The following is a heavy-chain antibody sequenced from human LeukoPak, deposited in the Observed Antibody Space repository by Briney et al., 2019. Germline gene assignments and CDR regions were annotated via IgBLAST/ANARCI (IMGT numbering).Heavy chain of an antibody. D-gene: IGHD2-15*01. J-gene: IGHJ6*02. CDR3: ARALTQPYCSGGSCYPIYYYYGMDV. V-gene: IGHV3-21*01. CDR1: GFTFSSYS. Sequence: GGSLRLSCAASGFTFSSYSMNWVRQAPGKGLEWVSSISSSSYIYYADSVKGRFTISRDNAKNSLYLQMNSLRAEDTAVYYCARALTQPYCSGGSCYPIYYYYGMDVWGQGTTVTVSS. CDR2: ISSSSYI.